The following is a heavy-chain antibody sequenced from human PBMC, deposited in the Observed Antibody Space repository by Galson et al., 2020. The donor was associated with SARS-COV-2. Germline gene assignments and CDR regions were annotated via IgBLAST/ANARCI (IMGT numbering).Heavy chain of an antibody. J-gene: IGHJ4*02. V-gene: IGHV3-23*01. CDR2: ISGSGGTT. D-gene: IGHD3-22*01. Sequence: GESLKISCAASGFTFSTYAMSWVRQAPGKGLEWVSTISGSGGTTYYADSAKGRFTISKDNSKNTLNLQINSRRVEDTAVYYCAKSSERVSITVVVITFPEHLDYWGQGTLVTVSS. CDR3: AKSSERVSITVVVITFPEHLDY. CDR1: GFTFSTYA.